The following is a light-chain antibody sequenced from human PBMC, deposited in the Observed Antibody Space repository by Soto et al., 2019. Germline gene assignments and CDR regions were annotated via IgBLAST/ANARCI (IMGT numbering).Light chain of an antibody. CDR1: QSVNKNY. V-gene: IGKV3-20*01. CDR2: GAS. Sequence: EIVLTQSPGTLSLSPGERATLSCRASQSVNKNYLAWYQQKPGQTPRLLVNGASNRATGIPDRFSGGGSGTDFTLTISSLEPEDFAVYYCQQYCLPPHSFGQGTRVEIK. J-gene: IGKJ2*01. CDR3: QQYCLPPHS.